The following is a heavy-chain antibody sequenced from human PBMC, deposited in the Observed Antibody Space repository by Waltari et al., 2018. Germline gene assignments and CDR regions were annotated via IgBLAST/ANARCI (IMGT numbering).Heavy chain of an antibody. Sequence: QVQLQQWGAGLLKPSETLSLTCAVYGGSFSGYYWSWIRQPPGRGLEWIGEINQSGSTNYNPYLKGRVTISVDTSKNQFSLKLSSVTAADTAVYYCARGARIYYGSGRSGYFDYWGQGTLVTVSS. CDR2: INQSGST. D-gene: IGHD3-10*01. J-gene: IGHJ4*02. V-gene: IGHV4-34*01. CDR1: GGSFSGYY. CDR3: ARGARIYYGSGRSGYFDY.